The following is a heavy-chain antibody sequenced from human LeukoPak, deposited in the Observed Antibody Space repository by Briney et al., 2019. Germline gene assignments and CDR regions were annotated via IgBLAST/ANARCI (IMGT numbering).Heavy chain of an antibody. Sequence: ASVKVSCKASGYTFTGYYMHWVRQAPGQGLEWMGRINPNSGGTNYAQKFQGRVTMTRYTSISTAYMELSRLRSDDTAVYYCARVEELLYYFDYWGQGTLVTVSS. CDR1: GYTFTGYY. J-gene: IGHJ4*02. D-gene: IGHD2-2*01. V-gene: IGHV1-2*06. CDR3: ARVEELLYYFDY. CDR2: INPNSGGT.